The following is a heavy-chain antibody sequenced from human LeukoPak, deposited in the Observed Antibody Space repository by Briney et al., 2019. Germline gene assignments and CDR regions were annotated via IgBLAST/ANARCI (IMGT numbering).Heavy chain of an antibody. CDR3: ARGLYYDFWSGYPRYYYYMDV. V-gene: IGHV4-4*07. CDR1: GGSISSYY. J-gene: IGHJ6*03. CDR2: IYTSGST. D-gene: IGHD3-3*01. Sequence: PSETLSLTCTVSGGSISSYYWSWIRQPAGKGLEWIGRIYTSGSTNYNPSLKSRVTMSVDTSKNQFSLKLSSVTAADTAVYYCARGLYYDFWSGYPRYYYYMDVWGKGTTVTVSS.